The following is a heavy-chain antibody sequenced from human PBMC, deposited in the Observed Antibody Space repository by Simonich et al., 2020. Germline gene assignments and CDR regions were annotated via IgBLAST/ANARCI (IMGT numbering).Heavy chain of an antibody. J-gene: IGHJ1*01. CDR1: GGSFSGYY. Sequence: QVQLQQWGAGLLKPSETLSLTCAVYGGSFSGYYWRWIRQPPGEGLEWIGEINHRGRTNYNPSLKRRVTISVDTSKNQFSLKLSSVTAADTAVYYCARGLRVAAAGTAFQHWGQGTLVTVSS. CDR2: INHRGRT. D-gene: IGHD6-13*01. V-gene: IGHV4-34*01. CDR3: ARGLRVAAAGTAFQH.